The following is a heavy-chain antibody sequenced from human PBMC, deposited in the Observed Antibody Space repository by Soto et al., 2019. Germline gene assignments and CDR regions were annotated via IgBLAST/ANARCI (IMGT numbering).Heavy chain of an antibody. CDR3: ARCLGDGYNFESDAFDI. CDR2: IIPIFGTA. V-gene: IGHV1-69*06. Sequence: SVKVSCKASGGTFSSYAISWVRQAPGQGLEWMGGIIPIFGTANYAQKFQGRVTITADKSTSTAYMELSSLRTEDTAVYYCARCLGDGYNFESDAFDIWGQGTMVTVSS. CDR1: GGTFSSYA. D-gene: IGHD5-12*01. J-gene: IGHJ3*02.